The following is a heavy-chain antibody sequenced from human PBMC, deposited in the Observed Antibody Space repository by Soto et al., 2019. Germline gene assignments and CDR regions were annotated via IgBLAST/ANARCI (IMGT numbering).Heavy chain of an antibody. CDR3: AHRVNMARGPYNYFGP. J-gene: IGHJ5*02. V-gene: IGHV2-5*01. CDR1: GFSLTTGVG. Sequence: SGPTLVNPTQTLTLTCSFSGFSLTTGVGVGWIRQPPGKALEWLAIIYWNDEKLYNPSLKARLTITKDTSKNQVVLTVTDMDPVDTATYYCAHRVNMARGPYNYFGPWGQGTLVTVSS. CDR2: IYWNDEK. D-gene: IGHD3-10*01.